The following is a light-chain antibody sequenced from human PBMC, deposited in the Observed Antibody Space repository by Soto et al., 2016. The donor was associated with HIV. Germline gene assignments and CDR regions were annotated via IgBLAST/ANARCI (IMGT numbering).Light chain of an antibody. CDR2: RAS. V-gene: IGKV1-5*03. CDR1: QNINSW. J-gene: IGKJ1*01. Sequence: DIQMTQSPSTLSASVGDRVTITCRASQNINSWLAWYQQKPGKAPKLLIYRASNLGSGVPSRFSGSGSGTEFTLTISSLQPDDFATYYCQQYNSFLRTFG. CDR3: QQYNSFLRT.